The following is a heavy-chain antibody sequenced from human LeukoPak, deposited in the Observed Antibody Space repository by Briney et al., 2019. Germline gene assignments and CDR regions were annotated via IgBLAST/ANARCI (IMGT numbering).Heavy chain of an antibody. CDR1: GSTLTSYY. D-gene: IGHD5-18*01. Sequence: ASVKVSCKASGSTLTSYYMHWVQQAPGQGLEWMGIINPSGGSTSYAQKFQGRVTMTRDTSTSTVYMELSSLRSEDTAVYYCARDRYSYGTTFDYWGQGTLVTVSS. J-gene: IGHJ4*02. CDR3: ARDRYSYGTTFDY. CDR2: INPSGGST. V-gene: IGHV1-46*01.